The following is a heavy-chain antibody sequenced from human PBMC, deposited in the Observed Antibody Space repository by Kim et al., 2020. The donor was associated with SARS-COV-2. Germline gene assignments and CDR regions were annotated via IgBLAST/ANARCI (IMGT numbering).Heavy chain of an antibody. CDR3: ASGYYYDSSGYLDY. J-gene: IGHJ4*02. Sequence: DPVKCRFTISRENSKNTLYLQMSSLRAEDTAVYYCASGYYYDSSGYLDYWGQGTLITVSS. V-gene: IGHV3-30*15. D-gene: IGHD3-22*01.